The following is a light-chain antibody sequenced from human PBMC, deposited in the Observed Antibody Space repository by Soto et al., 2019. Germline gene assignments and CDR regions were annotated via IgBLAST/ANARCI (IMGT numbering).Light chain of an antibody. CDR3: HQYGNTPQT. CDR1: QSVRSN. CDR2: GAS. V-gene: IGKV3-15*01. J-gene: IGKJ2*01. Sequence: EIVMTQSPATLSVSPGERATLSCRASQSVRSNLAWYQQKPGQAPRLLIYGASTRATGIPARFSGSGSGTEFTFTISRLEPEDFALYYCHQYGNTPQTFGQGTKVEMK.